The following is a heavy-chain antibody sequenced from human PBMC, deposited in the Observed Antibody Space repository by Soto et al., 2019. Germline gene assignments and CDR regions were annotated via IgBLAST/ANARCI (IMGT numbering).Heavy chain of an antibody. CDR1: GYTLTELS. Sequence: GASVKVSCKVSGYTLTELSMHWVRQAPGKGLEWMGGFDPEDGETIYAQKFQGRVTMTEDTSTDTAYMELSSLRSEDTAVYYCATELYDILTGIYYYYGRVVWGQGTTVTVSS. CDR3: ATELYDILTGIYYYYGRVV. CDR2: FDPEDGET. D-gene: IGHD3-9*01. V-gene: IGHV1-24*01. J-gene: IGHJ6*02.